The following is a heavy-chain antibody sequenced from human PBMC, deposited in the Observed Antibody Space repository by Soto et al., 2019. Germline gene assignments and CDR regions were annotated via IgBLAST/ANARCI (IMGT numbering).Heavy chain of an antibody. Sequence: PGGSLRLSCAASGFTFSSYSMNWVRQAPGKGLEWVSSISSSSSYIYYADSVKGRFTISRDNAKNSLYLQMNSLRAEDTAVCYCARDPSSAAGILDYWGQGTLVTVPQ. D-gene: IGHD6-13*01. J-gene: IGHJ4*02. CDR1: GFTFSSYS. V-gene: IGHV3-21*01. CDR2: ISSSSSYI. CDR3: ARDPSSAAGILDY.